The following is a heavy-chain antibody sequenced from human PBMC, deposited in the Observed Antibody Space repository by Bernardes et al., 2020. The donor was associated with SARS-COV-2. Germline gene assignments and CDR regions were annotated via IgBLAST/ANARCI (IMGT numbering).Heavy chain of an antibody. CDR1: GFSLSTSGVG. V-gene: IGHV2-5*01. Sequence: SGPTLVKPTQTLTLTCTFSGFSLSTSGVGVGWIRQPPGKALEWLALIYWNDDKRYSPSLKSRLTITKDTSKNQVVLTMTNMDPVDTATYYCAHTLQQQLVLGNWFDPWGQGTLVTVSS. CDR2: IYWNDDK. J-gene: IGHJ5*02. D-gene: IGHD6-13*01. CDR3: AHTLQQQLVLGNWFDP.